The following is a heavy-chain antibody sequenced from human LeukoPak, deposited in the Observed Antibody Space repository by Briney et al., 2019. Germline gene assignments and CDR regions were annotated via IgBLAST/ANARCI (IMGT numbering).Heavy chain of an antibody. D-gene: IGHD3-10*01. V-gene: IGHV4-39*07. CDR1: GFTFSSYS. CDR2: IYYSGST. CDR3: ARDSV. Sequence: GSLRLSCAASGFTFSSYSMNWIRQPPGKGLEWIGSIYYSGSTYYNPSLKSRVTISVDTSKNQFSLKLSSVTAADTAVYYCARDSVWGQGTLVTVSS. J-gene: IGHJ4*02.